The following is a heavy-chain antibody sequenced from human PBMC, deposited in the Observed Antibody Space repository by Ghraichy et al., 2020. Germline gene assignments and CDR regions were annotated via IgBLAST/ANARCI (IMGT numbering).Heavy chain of an antibody. V-gene: IGHV3-21*01. CDR1: GFTFSSYS. CDR2: ISSSSSYI. D-gene: IGHD3-3*01. Sequence: GGSLRLSCAASGFTFSSYSMNWVRQAPGKGLEWVSSISSSSSYIYYADSVKGRFTISRDNAKNSLYLQMNSLRAEDTAVYYCARDPSIVETRFLEWLYKEYFDYWGQGTLVTVSS. CDR3: ARDPSIVETRFLEWLYKEYFDY. J-gene: IGHJ4*02.